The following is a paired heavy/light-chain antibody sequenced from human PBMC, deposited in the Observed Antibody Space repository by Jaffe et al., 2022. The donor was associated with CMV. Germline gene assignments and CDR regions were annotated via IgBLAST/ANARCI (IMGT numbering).Light chain of an antibody. V-gene: IGLV3-1*01. Sequence: SYELTQPPSVSVSPGQTASITCSGDKLGDKYACWYQQKPGQSPVLVIYQDSKRPSGIPERFSGSNSGNTATLTISGTQAMDEADYYCQAWDSSTACVVFGGGTKLTVL. CDR2: QDS. CDR1: KLGDKY. J-gene: IGLJ2*01. CDR3: QAWDSSTACVV.
Heavy chain of an antibody. V-gene: IGHV3-23*01. J-gene: IGHJ4*02. CDR2: ISGSGGST. Sequence: EVQLLESGGGLVQPGGSLRLSCAASGFTFSSYAMSWVRQAPGKGLEWVSAISGSGGSTYYADSVKGRFTISRDNSKNTLYLQMNSLRAEDTAVYYCAKESGIAAAGAATSTYYFDYWGQGTLVTVSS. CDR1: GFTFSSYA. CDR3: AKESGIAAAGAATSTYYFDY. D-gene: IGHD6-13*01.